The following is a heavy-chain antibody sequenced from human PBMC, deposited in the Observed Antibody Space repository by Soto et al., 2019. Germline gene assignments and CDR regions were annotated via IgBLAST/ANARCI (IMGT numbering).Heavy chain of an antibody. V-gene: IGHV4-34*01. CDR2: INHSGST. CDR3: ARGQWLNIKRFDY. Sequence: PSETLSLTCAVYGGSFSGYYWSWIRQPPGKGLEWIGEINHSGSTNYNPSLKSRVTISVDTSKNQFSLKLSSVTAADTAVYYCARGQWLNIKRFDYWGQGTLVTVSS. J-gene: IGHJ4*02. D-gene: IGHD6-19*01. CDR1: GGSFSGYY.